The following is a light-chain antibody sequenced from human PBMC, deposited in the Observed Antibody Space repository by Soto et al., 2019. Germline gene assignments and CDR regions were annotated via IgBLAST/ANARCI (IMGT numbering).Light chain of an antibody. V-gene: IGLV1-40*01. CDR1: TTNIGAGYE. J-gene: IGLJ2*01. CDR2: AST. CDR3: QSYDTGLTGHVL. Sequence: QSVLTQPPSVSGAPGQRVTISCTGSTTNIGAGYEVHWYQQLPGAAPKLLIYASTNRPSGVPDRFSGSKSDTSASLAITGLQIDDEADYYCQSYDTGLTGHVLFGGGTKLTVL.